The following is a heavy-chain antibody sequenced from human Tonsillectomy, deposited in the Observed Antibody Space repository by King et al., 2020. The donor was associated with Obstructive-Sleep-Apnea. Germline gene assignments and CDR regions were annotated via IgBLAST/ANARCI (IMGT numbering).Heavy chain of an antibody. V-gene: IGHV3-11*01. CDR2: ITSSGYTI. J-gene: IGHJ6*02. CDR1: GFTLSEYY. CDR3: ARGVTTSWYYGMDV. Sequence: VQLVGSGGGLVKPGGSLRLSCASSGFTLSEYYMSWIRQAPGKRLECVSHITSSGYTIYYTDSVKGRLTISKDNAKNSLYLQMNRLRAEDTAVYYCARGVTTSWYYGMDVWGQGTTVTVSS. D-gene: IGHD4-17*01.